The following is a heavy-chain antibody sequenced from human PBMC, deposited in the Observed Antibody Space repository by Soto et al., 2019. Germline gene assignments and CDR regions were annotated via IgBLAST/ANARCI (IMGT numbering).Heavy chain of an antibody. CDR2: IYYTGST. CDR3: ARPYSEGDAFDI. V-gene: IGHV4-59*08. CDR1: GGSISGYY. D-gene: IGHD3-3*01. Sequence: PSETLSLTCTVSGGSISGYYWSWIRQPPGKGLEWIGYIYYTGSTNYNPSLKSRVTISVDRSTNQFSLKLSSATAADTAVYYCARPYSEGDAFDIWGQGTMVTVSS. J-gene: IGHJ3*02.